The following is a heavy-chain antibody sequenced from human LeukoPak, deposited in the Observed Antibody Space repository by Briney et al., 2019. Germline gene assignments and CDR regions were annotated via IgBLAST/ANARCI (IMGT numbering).Heavy chain of an antibody. CDR1: GFTFDTYG. V-gene: IGHV3-23*01. D-gene: IGHD2-21*02. CDR2: ISGSGNYM. Sequence: GGSLRLSCAASGFTFDTYGMSWVRQAPGKGLEWVSSISGSGNYMYYKDSVKGRFTISRDNSKNTLLLQMNGLRAEDSAVYYCAKGGHPAVVTTRFDSWGQGTLVTVSS. J-gene: IGHJ5*01. CDR3: AKGGHPAVVTTRFDS.